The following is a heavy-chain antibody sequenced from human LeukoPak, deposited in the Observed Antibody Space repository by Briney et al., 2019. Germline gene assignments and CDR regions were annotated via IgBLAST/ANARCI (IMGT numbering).Heavy chain of an antibody. CDR3: ARERGDYGGYNYYGVDV. CDR1: GFIVSSNY. D-gene: IGHD4-23*01. CDR2: IYSGGRT. J-gene: IGHJ6*02. Sequence: GGSLRLSCEVSGFIVSSNYMNWVRQAPGKGLEWVSVIYSGGRTYYADSVKGRFTISRDNSKNTLYLQMNSLRVEDTAVYYCARERGDYGGYNYYGVDVWGQGTRVTVSS. V-gene: IGHV3-53*01.